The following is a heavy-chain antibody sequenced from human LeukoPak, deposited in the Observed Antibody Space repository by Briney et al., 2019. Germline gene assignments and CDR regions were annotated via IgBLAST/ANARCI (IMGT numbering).Heavy chain of an antibody. CDR1: GGTFSSYA. CDR3: ARDGLRYFDWLHDYYYYYMDV. CDR2: ISAYNGNT. Sequence: ASVKVSCKASGGTFSSYAISWVRQAPGQGLEWMGWISAYNGNTNYAQKLQGRVTMTTDTSTSTAYMELRSLRSDDTAVYYCARDGLRYFDWLHDYYYYYMDVWGKGTTVTVSS. V-gene: IGHV1-18*01. D-gene: IGHD3-9*01. J-gene: IGHJ6*03.